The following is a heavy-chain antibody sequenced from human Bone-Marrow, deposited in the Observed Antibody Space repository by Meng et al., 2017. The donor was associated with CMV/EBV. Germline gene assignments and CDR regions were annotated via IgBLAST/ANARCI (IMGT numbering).Heavy chain of an antibody. Sequence: SETLSLTCTVSGGSIISTNDYWGWIRQSPGKGLEWIATIYYSGSTNYNPSLNGRVTISVDTSRNQFSLRLYSVTAADTAVYYCAKHTSYYAFSSGYSLGTSFYFDYWGQGTLVTVSS. CDR1: GGSIISTNDY. J-gene: IGHJ4*02. V-gene: IGHV4-39*01. CDR2: IYYSGST. D-gene: IGHD3-3*01. CDR3: AKHTSYYAFSSGYSLGTSFYFDY.